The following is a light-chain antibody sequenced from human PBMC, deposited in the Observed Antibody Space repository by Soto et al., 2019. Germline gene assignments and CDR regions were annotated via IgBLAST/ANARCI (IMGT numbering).Light chain of an antibody. CDR1: SEYSMYA. V-gene: IGLV4-69*02. Sequence: QPVLTQSPSASASLGASVKLTCTLNSEYSMYAIAWHQKQPEKGPRYLMKVNSGGSHSKGDGIPDRFSGSSSGAERYLIISSLQSEDEADYYCQTWGTASSVVFGGGTKLTVL. J-gene: IGLJ2*01. CDR2: VNSGGSH. CDR3: QTWGTASSVV.